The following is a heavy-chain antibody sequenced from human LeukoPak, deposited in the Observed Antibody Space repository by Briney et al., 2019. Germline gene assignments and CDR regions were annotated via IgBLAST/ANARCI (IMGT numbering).Heavy chain of an antibody. V-gene: IGHV3-53*01. D-gene: IGHD6-19*01. CDR3: ARDLISSSSGWYGGFDY. CDR2: IYSGGST. CDR1: GFTFSSYA. J-gene: IGHJ4*02. Sequence: GGSLRLSCAASGFTFSSYAMSWVRQAPGKGLEWVSAIYSGGSTYYADSVKGRFTISRDNSKNTLYLQMNSLRAEDTAVYYCARDLISSSSGWYGGFDYWGQGTLVTVSS.